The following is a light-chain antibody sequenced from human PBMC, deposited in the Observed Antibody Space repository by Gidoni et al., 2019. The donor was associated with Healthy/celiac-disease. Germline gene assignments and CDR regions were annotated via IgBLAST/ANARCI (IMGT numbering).Light chain of an antibody. CDR3: SSYTSSSTRGV. Sequence: QSALTQPASVSGSPGQSITISCTGTSSVVGGYNYVSWYQQHPGKAPKLMIYEVSNRPSGVSNRFSGSKSGNTASLTISGLQAEDEADYYCSSYTSSSTRGVFGTGTKVTVL. CDR2: EVS. CDR1: SSVVGGYNY. V-gene: IGLV2-14*01. J-gene: IGLJ1*01.